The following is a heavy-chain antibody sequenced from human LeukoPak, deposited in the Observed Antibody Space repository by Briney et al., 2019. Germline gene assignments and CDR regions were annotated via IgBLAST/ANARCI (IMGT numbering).Heavy chain of an antibody. D-gene: IGHD4-23*01. CDR2: INHTGST. V-gene: IGHV4-34*01. CDR1: SGSVRGYF. J-gene: IGHJ4*02. CDR3: ARFDYSGPFDF. Sequence: SETLSLTCTVSSGSVRGYFWSWIRQPPEKKGLEWLGEINHTGSTHYNPSLKGRVTISIDTSKNQFSLRLTSVTAADTAVYYCARFDYSGPFDFWGQGALVTVSS.